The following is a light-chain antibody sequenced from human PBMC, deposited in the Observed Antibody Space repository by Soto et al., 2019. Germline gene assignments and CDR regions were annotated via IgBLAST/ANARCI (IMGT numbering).Light chain of an antibody. CDR3: QSYDSSLSGYV. CDR2: GNS. CDR1: SSKFWANYD. J-gene: IGLJ1*01. V-gene: IGLV1-40*01. Sequence: HSVRPQPLSVSGGQGQRVPNCCPGGSSKFWANYDVHWYQHLPGTAPKLLIYGNSNRPSGVPDRFSGSKSGTSASLAITGLQAEDEADYYCQSYDSSLSGYVVGTGTXVTVL.